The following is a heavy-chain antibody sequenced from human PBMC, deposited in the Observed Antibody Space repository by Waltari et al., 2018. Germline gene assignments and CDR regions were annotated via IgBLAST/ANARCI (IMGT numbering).Heavy chain of an antibody. D-gene: IGHD3-3*01. Sequence: QVQLVQSGAEVKKPGASVKVSCKASGYTFTSYGISWVRQAPGQGLEWMGWISAYNGNTNYAQKLQGRVTMTTDTSTSTAYMELRSLRSDDTAVYYCARVMYTDLSITIFGVVKLPEYYGMDVWGQGTTVTVSS. CDR1: GYTFTSYG. V-gene: IGHV1-18*04. CDR3: ARVMYTDLSITIFGVVKLPEYYGMDV. J-gene: IGHJ6*02. CDR2: ISAYNGNT.